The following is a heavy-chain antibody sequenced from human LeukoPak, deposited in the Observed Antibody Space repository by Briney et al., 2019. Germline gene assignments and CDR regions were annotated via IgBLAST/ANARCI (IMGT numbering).Heavy chain of an antibody. V-gene: IGHV4-38-2*01. D-gene: IGHD3-10*01. Sequence: PSETLSLTCAVSGYSISSGYYWGWIRQPPGKRLECIGSIYHSGSTYYNPSLKSRVTISVDTSKNQFSLKLSSVTAADTAVYYCSRKRWFGELFLFDYWGQGTLATVSS. CDR2: IYHSGST. CDR3: SRKRWFGELFLFDY. J-gene: IGHJ4*02. CDR1: GYSISSGYY.